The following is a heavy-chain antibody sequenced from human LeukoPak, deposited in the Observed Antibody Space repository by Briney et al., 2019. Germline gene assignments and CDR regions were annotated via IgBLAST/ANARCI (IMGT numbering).Heavy chain of an antibody. Sequence: GGSLRLSCSASGFTFSNYSMNWVRQTPGKGLEWVSSISSSSGYINYADSVKGRFTVSRDNAKNSLYLQMNSLRAEDTAVYYCARDSGYCSSTGCYVHYFDYWGQGTLVTVSS. CDR3: ARDSGYCSSTGCYVHYFDY. D-gene: IGHD2-2*01. V-gene: IGHV3-21*01. CDR2: ISSSSGYI. J-gene: IGHJ4*02. CDR1: GFTFSNYS.